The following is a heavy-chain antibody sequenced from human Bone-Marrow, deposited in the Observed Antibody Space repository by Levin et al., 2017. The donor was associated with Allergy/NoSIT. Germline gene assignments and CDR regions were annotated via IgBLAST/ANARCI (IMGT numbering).Heavy chain of an antibody. CDR3: ARDGGYIDGYSGYQASMGYFDR. CDR2: IYYSGST. J-gene: IGHJ2*01. V-gene: IGHV4-59*01. Sequence: SETLSLTCTVSGGSISSYYWSWIRQPPGKGLEWIGYIYYSGSTNYNPSLKSRVTISVDTSKNQFSLKLSSVTAADTAVYYCARDGGYIDGYSGYQASMGYFDRWGRGTLVTVSS. D-gene: IGHD5-12*01. CDR1: GGSISSYY.